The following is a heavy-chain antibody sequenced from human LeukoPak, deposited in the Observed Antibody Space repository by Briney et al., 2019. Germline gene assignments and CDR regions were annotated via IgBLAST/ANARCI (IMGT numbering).Heavy chain of an antibody. V-gene: IGHV4-30-4*01. CDR2: IYYSGST. D-gene: IGHD3-10*01. J-gene: IGHJ4*02. Sequence: PSETLSLTCTVSGGSISSGDYYWSWIRQPPGKGLEWIGYIYYSGSTYYNPSLKSRVTISVDKSKNQFSLKLSSVTAADTAVYYCARADYGSGSYFFDYWGQGTLVTVSS. CDR3: ARADYGSGSYFFDY. CDR1: GGSISSGDYY.